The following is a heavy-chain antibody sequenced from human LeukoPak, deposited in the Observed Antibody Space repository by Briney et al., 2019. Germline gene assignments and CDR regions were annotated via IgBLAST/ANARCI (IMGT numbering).Heavy chain of an antibody. CDR2: VSYDGTNK. CDR3: ARRMAANAFDI. Sequence: GGSLGLSCAASGFTFSSYAMSWVRQAPGKGLEWVAFVSYDGTNKNYADSVKGRFTISRDNSKNTLYLQMNSLRTEDTAVYYCARRMAANAFDIWGQGTMVTVSS. D-gene: IGHD5-24*01. J-gene: IGHJ3*02. V-gene: IGHV3-30-3*01. CDR1: GFTFSSYA.